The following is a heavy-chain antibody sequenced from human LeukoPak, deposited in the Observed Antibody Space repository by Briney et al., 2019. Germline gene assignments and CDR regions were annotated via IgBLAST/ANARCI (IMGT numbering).Heavy chain of an antibody. CDR3: ARRKVGGTGDY. J-gene: IGHJ4*02. Sequence: GGTLRLSCAASGFTFSNYGMSWVRQAPGKGLEWVSAVSGNGGSSFYADSVKGRFTISRDNSKNTLFLQVDSLRAEDSAIYYCARRKVGGTGDYWGQGTQVTVSS. V-gene: IGHV3-23*01. D-gene: IGHD1-26*01. CDR1: GFTFSNYG. CDR2: VSGNGGSS.